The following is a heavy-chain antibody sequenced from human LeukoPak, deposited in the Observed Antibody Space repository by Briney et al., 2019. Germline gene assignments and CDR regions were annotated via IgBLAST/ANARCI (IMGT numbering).Heavy chain of an antibody. CDR3: ASASSEGSYAFDY. J-gene: IGHJ4*02. Sequence: SETLSLTCTVSGGYISSYYWSWSRQPAGKGLEWIGRIYTSGSTNYNPSLKSRVTMSVDTSKNQFSLRLSSVTAADTAVYYCASASSEGSYAFDYWGQGTLVTVSS. CDR1: GGYISSYY. V-gene: IGHV4-4*07. D-gene: IGHD5-18*01. CDR2: IYTSGST.